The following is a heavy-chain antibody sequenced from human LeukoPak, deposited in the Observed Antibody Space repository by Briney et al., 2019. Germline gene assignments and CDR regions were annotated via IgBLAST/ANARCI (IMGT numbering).Heavy chain of an antibody. V-gene: IGHV3-9*01. CDR1: GFTFDDYA. CDR2: ISWNSGSI. D-gene: IGHD6-19*01. CDR3: AKDISSGWYFLDY. J-gene: IGHJ4*02. Sequence: GRSLRLSCAASGFTFDDYAMHWGRQAPGKGVEWVSGISWNSGSIGYADSVKGRFTISRDNAKNSLYLQKNSLRAEDTALYYCAKDISSGWYFLDYWGQGTLVTVSS.